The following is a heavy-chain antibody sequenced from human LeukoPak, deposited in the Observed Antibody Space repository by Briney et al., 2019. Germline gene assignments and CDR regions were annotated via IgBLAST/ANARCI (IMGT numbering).Heavy chain of an antibody. V-gene: IGHV4-59*02. CDR1: GDFVGSYY. CDR2: MYYTGET. Sequence: SETLSLTCSVSGDFVGSYYSSWVRQPPGKGLEWIGCMYYTGETHYNPSLQSRVSMSIDTSKNQFSLKVYSLTAADTAVYYCARHHSGWHFDSWGQGIPVTVSS. CDR3: ARHHSGWHFDS. J-gene: IGHJ4*02. D-gene: IGHD6-19*01.